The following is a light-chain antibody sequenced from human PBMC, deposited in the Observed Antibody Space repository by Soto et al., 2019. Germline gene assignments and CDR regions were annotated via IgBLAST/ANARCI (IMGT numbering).Light chain of an antibody. Sequence: EIVMTQSPATLSVSPGERATLSCRASQSISDNLAWYQQRPGQAPRLLIYGASTRATGTPARFSGSGSGTEFTLTISSLQSEDLAVYYCQQYNNWPPWTFGQGTKVEIK. J-gene: IGKJ1*01. CDR3: QQYNNWPPWT. CDR1: QSISDN. CDR2: GAS. V-gene: IGKV3-15*01.